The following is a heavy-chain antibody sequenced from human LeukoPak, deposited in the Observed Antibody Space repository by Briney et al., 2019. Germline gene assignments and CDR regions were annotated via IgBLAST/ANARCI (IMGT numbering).Heavy chain of an antibody. J-gene: IGHJ4*02. D-gene: IGHD6-19*01. Sequence: TLSLTCTVSGGSISSGGYYWSWIRQPPGKALEWLARIDWDDDKYYSTSLKTRLTISKDTSKNQVVLTMTNMDPVDTATYYCARIRFSSGWLLFDYWGQGTLVTVSS. V-gene: IGHV2-70*11. CDR1: GGSISSGGYY. CDR3: ARIRFSSGWLLFDY. CDR2: IDWDDDK.